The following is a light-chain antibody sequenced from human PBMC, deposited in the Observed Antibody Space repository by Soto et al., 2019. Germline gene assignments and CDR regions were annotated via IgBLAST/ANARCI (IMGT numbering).Light chain of an antibody. V-gene: IGKV1-33*01. CDR2: DAS. Sequence: DIQMTQSPSSLSASVGDRVTITCQASQDISNYLNWYQQKPGKAPKLLIYDASNLETGVPSRFSGSGSGTDFTFTISSLQPEDIATYYCQQSYIVPYTFGRGTSLDI. CDR3: QQSYIVPYT. J-gene: IGKJ2*01. CDR1: QDISNY.